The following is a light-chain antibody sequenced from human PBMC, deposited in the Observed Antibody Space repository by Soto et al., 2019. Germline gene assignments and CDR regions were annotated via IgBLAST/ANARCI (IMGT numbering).Light chain of an antibody. CDR1: QSINAW. J-gene: IGKJ5*01. CDR3: QHYDSYSSIA. Sequence: DIQMTQSPSTLSASVGDRVTIACRASQSINAWWAWYQQKPGKAPNLLIYQASTLQIGVPSRFSGSGSGTEFTLTSNSLQPDDFATYFCQHYDSYSSIAFGQGTRLEIK. CDR2: QAS. V-gene: IGKV1-5*03.